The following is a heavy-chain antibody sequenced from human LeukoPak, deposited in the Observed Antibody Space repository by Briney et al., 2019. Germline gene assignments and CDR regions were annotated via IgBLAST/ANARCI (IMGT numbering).Heavy chain of an antibody. D-gene: IGHD3-10*01. Sequence: GGSLRLSCAASGFRFNLYGMHWVRQAPGKGLEWVAVIWYEDTNRFYADSVKGRFTISRDDSENTVDLQIDGLRADDTAVYYCARDGSGGGWKFLDHWGQGTRVTVSS. CDR2: IWYEDTNR. CDR3: ARDGSGGGWKFLDH. CDR1: GFRFNLYG. V-gene: IGHV3-33*04. J-gene: IGHJ4*02.